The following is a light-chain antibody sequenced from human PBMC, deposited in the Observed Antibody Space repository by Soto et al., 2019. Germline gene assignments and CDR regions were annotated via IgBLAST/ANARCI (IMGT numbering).Light chain of an antibody. CDR2: GAS. Sequence: EIVLTQSPGTLSLSPGERATLACRASQSVSSSYLAWYQQKPGQAPRLLIYGASSRATGIPDRFSGSGSETDFTLTISRLEPEDLAVYYCQQYGSSSWPFGQGTKVEIK. CDR1: QSVSSSY. V-gene: IGKV3-20*01. J-gene: IGKJ1*01. CDR3: QQYGSSSWP.